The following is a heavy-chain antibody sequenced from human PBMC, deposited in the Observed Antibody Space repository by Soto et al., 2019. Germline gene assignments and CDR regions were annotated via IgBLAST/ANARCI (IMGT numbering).Heavy chain of an antibody. CDR2: IYYSGSF. CDR1: GGSISSGGSY. J-gene: IGHJ4*02. Sequence: SETLSLTCTVSGGSISSGGSYWNWIRQRPGKGLEWIGYIYYSGSFYYTPSLKGRVLISPDTSKNQFSLKLSSVTAADTAVYYCARGHPSPAYDFWSGSSGVDYWGQGTLVTVSS. CDR3: ARGHPSPAYDFWSGSSGVDY. V-gene: IGHV4-31*03. D-gene: IGHD3-3*01.